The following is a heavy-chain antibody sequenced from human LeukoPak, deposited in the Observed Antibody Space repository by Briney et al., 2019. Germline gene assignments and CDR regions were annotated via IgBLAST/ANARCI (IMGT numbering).Heavy chain of an antibody. V-gene: IGHV1-18*01. D-gene: IGHD3-22*01. Sequence: ASVKVSCKASGYTFTSYGISWVRQAPGQGLEWMGWISAYNGNTNYAQKLQGRVTMTTDTSTSTAYMELRSLRSDDTAVYYCATAIYYDSSGYYRGPPFDYWGQGTLVTVSS. J-gene: IGHJ4*02. CDR1: GYTFTSYG. CDR3: ATAIYYDSSGYYRGPPFDY. CDR2: ISAYNGNT.